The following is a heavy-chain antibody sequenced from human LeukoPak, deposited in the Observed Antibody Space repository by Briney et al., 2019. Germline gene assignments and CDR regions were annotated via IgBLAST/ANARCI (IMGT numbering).Heavy chain of an antibody. CDR3: ARGPGLIVVVVAATRSARYGMDV. CDR2: INHSGST. CDR1: GGSFSGYY. V-gene: IGHV4-34*01. J-gene: IGHJ6*04. D-gene: IGHD2-15*01. Sequence: SETLSLTCAVYGGSFSGYYWSWIRQPPGEGVEWIGEINHSGSTNYNPSPKSRVTISVDTSKNHCSLKLSSVTAADTAVYYCARGPGLIVVVVAATRSARYGMDVWGKGTTVTVSS.